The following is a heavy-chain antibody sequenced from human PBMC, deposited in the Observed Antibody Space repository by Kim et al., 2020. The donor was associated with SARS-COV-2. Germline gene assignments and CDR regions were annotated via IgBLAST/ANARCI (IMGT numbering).Heavy chain of an antibody. Sequence: ASVKVSCKAAGYTFTRYDINWVRQATGQGLEWVGWMNANSGKTDYAQKFQGRVTMTRDTSTNTAYLELGSLRFEDTAFYYCAEGRLATYF. CDR2: MNANSGKT. D-gene: IGHD5-12*01. J-gene: IGHJ4*01. V-gene: IGHV1-8*01. CDR3: AEGRLATYF. CDR1: GYTFTRYD.